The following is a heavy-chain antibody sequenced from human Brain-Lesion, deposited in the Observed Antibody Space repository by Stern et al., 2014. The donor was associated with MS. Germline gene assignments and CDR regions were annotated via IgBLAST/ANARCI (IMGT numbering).Heavy chain of an antibody. CDR3: ARVYNTIYGIVTQRGSGMDV. CDR2: ITEDGTEK. Sequence: EVPLVESGGCLVQPGGSLTISCTAAGFTFGNYWMTWIRQAPGKRLEWVANITEDGTEKNYVDSVKGRFTISRDNARNSLYLQMNSLRVEDTALYYCARVYNTIYGIVTQRGSGMDVWGQGTTVIVSS. CDR1: GFTFGNYW. J-gene: IGHJ6*02. V-gene: IGHV3-7*01. D-gene: IGHD3-3*01.